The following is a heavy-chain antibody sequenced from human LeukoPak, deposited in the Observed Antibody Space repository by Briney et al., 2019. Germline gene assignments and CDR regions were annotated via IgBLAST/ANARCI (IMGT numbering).Heavy chain of an antibody. Sequence: GGSLGLSCAASGFTFSSYWMSWVRQAPGKGLEWVANIKQDGSEKYYVDSVKGRFTISRDNAKNSLYLQMDSLRAEDTAVYYCATDSPETAAFDYWGQGTLVTVSS. V-gene: IGHV3-7*01. CDR2: IKQDGSEK. D-gene: IGHD1-1*01. J-gene: IGHJ4*02. CDR1: GFTFSSYW. CDR3: ATDSPETAAFDY.